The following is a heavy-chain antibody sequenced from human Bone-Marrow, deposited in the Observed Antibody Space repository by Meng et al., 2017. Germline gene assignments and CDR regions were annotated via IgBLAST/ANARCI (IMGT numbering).Heavy chain of an antibody. CDR3: AVHYYGSGSSTFDY. CDR2: INPNSGST. J-gene: IGHJ4*02. D-gene: IGHD3-10*01. V-gene: IGHV1-2*06. Sequence: QVQRVHFGAEVHKPGASVTVSCKASGYTFTGYYMHWVRQAPGQGLEWMGRINPNSGSTNYAQKFQGRVTMTRDTSISTAYMELSRLRSDDTAVYYCAVHYYGSGSSTFDYWGQGTLVTVSS. CDR1: GYTFTGYY.